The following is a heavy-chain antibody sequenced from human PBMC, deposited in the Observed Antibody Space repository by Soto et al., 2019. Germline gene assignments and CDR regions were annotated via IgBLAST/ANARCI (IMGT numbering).Heavy chain of an antibody. D-gene: IGHD6-13*01. CDR1: GDSFSGYY. V-gene: IGHV4-4*07. CDR3: AREAAETVGDGYRCDP. CDR2: VYTSGNT. J-gene: IGHJ5*02. Sequence: QVQLQESGPGLVKPSDTLSLTCTVSGDSFSGYYWSWIRQPAGKGLEWIGRVYTSGNTDYNPSLTSRVTVSIDTSKNQFSLRLRFVTAADTAVYYCAREAAETVGDGYRCDPWGRGTLVTVSS.